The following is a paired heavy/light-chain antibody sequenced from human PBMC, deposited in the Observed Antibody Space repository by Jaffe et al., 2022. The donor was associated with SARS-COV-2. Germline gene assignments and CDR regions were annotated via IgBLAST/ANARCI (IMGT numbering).Light chain of an antibody. Sequence: DIQMTQSPSSLSASVGDRVTITCQASQDISNYLNWYQQKPGKAPKLLIYDASNLETGVPSRFSGSGSGTDFTFTISSLQPEDIATYYCQQYDNLPPVFGQGTRLEIK. J-gene: IGKJ5*01. CDR1: QDISNY. CDR3: QQYDNLPPV. V-gene: IGKV1-33*01. CDR2: DAS.
Heavy chain of an antibody. CDR1: GFTFSSYS. V-gene: IGHV3-21*01. J-gene: IGHJ4*02. CDR2: ISSSSSYI. Sequence: EVQLVESGGGLVKPGGSLRLSCAASGFTFSSYSMNWVRQAPGKGLEWVSSISSSSSYIYYADSVKGRFTISRDNAKNSLYLQMNSLRAEDTAVYYCARDPDSNIVVVVAAPDYWGQGTLVTVSS. CDR3: ARDPDSNIVVVVAAPDY. D-gene: IGHD2-15*01.